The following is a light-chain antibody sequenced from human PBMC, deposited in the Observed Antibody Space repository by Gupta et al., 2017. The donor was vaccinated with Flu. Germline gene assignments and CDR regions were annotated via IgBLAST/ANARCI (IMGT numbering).Light chain of an antibody. CDR1: NIGTNF. Sequence: NIGTNFVDWYQPLPGMAPKLHIYRNDQRPSGVPDRFSGSKSGTSASLAISGLRSEDEADYYCATGHERLSDPPSWVFGGGTKLTVL. CDR3: ATGHERLSDPPSWV. J-gene: IGLJ3*02. V-gene: IGLV1-47*01. CDR2: RND.